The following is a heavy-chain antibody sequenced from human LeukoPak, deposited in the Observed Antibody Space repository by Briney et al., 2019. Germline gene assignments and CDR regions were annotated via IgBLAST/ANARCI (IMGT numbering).Heavy chain of an antibody. V-gene: IGHV3-30*02. Sequence: GGSLRLSCAASGLTFSPFGMHWVRQAPGKGLEWVAYIRFDGSNRYYAESLKGRFTISRDNSKNTLYLQMNSLRAEDTAIYFCAKGGYYFDYWAREPWSSSPQ. CDR2: IRFDGSNR. J-gene: IGHJ4*02. CDR3: AKGGYYFDY. CDR1: GLTFSPFG.